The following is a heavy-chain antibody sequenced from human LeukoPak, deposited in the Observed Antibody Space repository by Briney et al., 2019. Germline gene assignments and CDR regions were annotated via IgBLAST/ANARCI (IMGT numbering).Heavy chain of an antibody. D-gene: IGHD6-6*01. J-gene: IGHJ4*02. V-gene: IGHV3-11*01. CDR3: ASGSSSVGY. CDR2: ISYTYRDI. Sequence: GGSLRLSCAASGFIFSDYYTSWIRQTPGKGLEWISYISYTYRDIYYADSVRGRFTISRDNAKNSLYLQMNNLRAEDTAVYYCASGSSSVGYWGQGTRVTVSS. CDR1: GFIFSDYY.